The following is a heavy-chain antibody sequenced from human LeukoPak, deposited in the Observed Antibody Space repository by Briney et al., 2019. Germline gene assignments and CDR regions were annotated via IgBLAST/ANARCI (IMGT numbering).Heavy chain of an antibody. Sequence: GGSLRLSCAASGFTRFTFSSYAMSWVRQAPGKGLEWVSAISGSGGSTYYADSVKGRFTISRDNSKNTLYLQMNSLRAEDTAVYYCAKANHVAGFLPRVYYYYYMDVWGKGTTVTVSS. J-gene: IGHJ6*03. D-gene: IGHD1-14*01. CDR2: ISGSGGST. CDR3: AKANHVAGFLPRVYYYYYMDV. V-gene: IGHV3-23*01. CDR1: GFTRFTFSSYA.